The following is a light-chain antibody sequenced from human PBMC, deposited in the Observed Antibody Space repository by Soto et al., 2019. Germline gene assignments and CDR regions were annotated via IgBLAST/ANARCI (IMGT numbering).Light chain of an antibody. Sequence: QSALTQPPSASGSPGQSVTISCTGTSSDVGGYNYVSWYQQYPGKAPKLMIYDVTKRPSGVPDRFSGSKSGNTASLTVSGLQAEDEADYYCTSFAGSSNLGVFGGGTKVTVL. V-gene: IGLV2-8*01. CDR3: TSFAGSSNLGV. J-gene: IGLJ3*02. CDR2: DVT. CDR1: SSDVGGYNY.